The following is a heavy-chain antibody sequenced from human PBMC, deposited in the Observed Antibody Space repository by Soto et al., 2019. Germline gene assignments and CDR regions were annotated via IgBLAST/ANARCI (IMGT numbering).Heavy chain of an antibody. CDR3: TRVLRRTPPYYYYMDV. CDR2: IRSKANSYAT. V-gene: IGHV3-73*01. Sequence: GGSLRLSCAASGFTFSGSAMHWVRQASGKGLEWVGRIRSKANSYATAYAASVKGRFTISRDDSKNTAYLQMNSLKTEDTAVYYCTRVLRRTPPYYYYMDVWGKGTTVTVSS. D-gene: IGHD2-15*01. J-gene: IGHJ6*03. CDR1: GFTFSGSA.